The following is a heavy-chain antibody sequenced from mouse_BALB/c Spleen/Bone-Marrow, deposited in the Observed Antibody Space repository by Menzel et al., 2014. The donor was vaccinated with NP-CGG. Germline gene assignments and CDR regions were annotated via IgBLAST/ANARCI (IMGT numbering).Heavy chain of an antibody. CDR2: IYPGDGDT. CDR3: ARGRGWYFDY. J-gene: IGHJ2*01. V-gene: IGHV1-80*01. D-gene: IGHD2-3*01. Sequence: QVQLQQSGAELVRPGSLVKISCKASGYAFSNYWMNWVKRRPGQGLEWIGQIYPGDGDTNYNGKFKGKATLTADKSSSTAYMQLSSLTSEDSAVYFCARGRGWYFDYWGQGTTLTVSS. CDR1: GYAFSNYW.